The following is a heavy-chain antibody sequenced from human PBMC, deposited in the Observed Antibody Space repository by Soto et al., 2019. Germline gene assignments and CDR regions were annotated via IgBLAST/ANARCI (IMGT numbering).Heavy chain of an antibody. V-gene: IGHV3-30*03. CDR2: IAHDVSNK. J-gene: IGHJ4*02. CDR3: ARSCSGGDCYDY. Sequence: QVQLVESGGGVVQPGRSLRLYGAASGFTFSRYGMHWVRQAQGKGLEGVAFIAHDVSNKYYADSVKCRFTISRDNSKNTLYLQMNSLRGEDTAWYYCARSCSGGDCYDYWGQGNLCTVSS. D-gene: IGHD2-15*01. CDR1: GFTFSRYG.